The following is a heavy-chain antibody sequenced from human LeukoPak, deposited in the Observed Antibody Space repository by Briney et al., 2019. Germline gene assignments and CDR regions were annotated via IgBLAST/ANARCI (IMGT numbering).Heavy chain of an antibody. Sequence: KASQTLSLTCTVSGGSISSGGYYWSWIRQHPGKGLEWIGYIYYSGSTYYNPSLKSRVTISVDTSKNQFSLKLSSVTAADTAVYYCARASDGSGYYYPYLEYWGQGTLVTVSS. CDR2: IYYSGST. CDR3: ARASDGSGYYYPYLEY. CDR1: GGSISSGGYY. V-gene: IGHV4-31*03. D-gene: IGHD3-22*01. J-gene: IGHJ4*02.